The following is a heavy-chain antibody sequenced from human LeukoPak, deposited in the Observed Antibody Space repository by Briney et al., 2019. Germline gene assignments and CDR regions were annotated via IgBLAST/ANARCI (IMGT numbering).Heavy chain of an antibody. Sequence: SETLSLTCTVSGGSISSGGYYWSWIRQPPGKGLEWIGYIYHSGSTYYNPSLKSRVTISVDRSKNQFSLKLSSVTAADTAVYYCAREFWFGELGYFDYWGQGTLVTVSS. CDR1: GGSISSGGYY. V-gene: IGHV4-30-2*01. D-gene: IGHD3-10*01. CDR2: IYHSGST. J-gene: IGHJ4*02. CDR3: AREFWFGELGYFDY.